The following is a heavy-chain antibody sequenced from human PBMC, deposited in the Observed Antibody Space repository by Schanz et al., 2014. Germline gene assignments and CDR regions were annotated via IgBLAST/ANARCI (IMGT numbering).Heavy chain of an antibody. CDR2: ISGHNGDT. D-gene: IGHD3-10*01. Sequence: QGHLVQSGAEVKKPGASVKVSCQASGYTFSKFGISWVRQAPGQGLEWMAWISGHNGDTNYAQQRQDRVTLTTDTSTGTAYMELRSLRSDDTAVYYCAIDRGTNYYGSESYSLWGQGTLVTVSS. V-gene: IGHV1-18*04. CDR3: AIDRGTNYYGSESYSL. J-gene: IGHJ4*02. CDR1: GYTFSKFG.